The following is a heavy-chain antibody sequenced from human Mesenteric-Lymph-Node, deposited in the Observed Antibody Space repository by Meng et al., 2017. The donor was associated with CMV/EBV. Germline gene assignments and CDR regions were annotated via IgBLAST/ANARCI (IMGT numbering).Heavy chain of an antibody. CDR2: ISGSGGST. V-gene: IGHV3-23*01. D-gene: IGHD6-19*01. CDR1: GFTFSSHA. J-gene: IGHJ3*02. CDR3: AKDGDSSGWYALDI. Sequence: GESLKISCAASGFTFSSHAMSWVRQAPGKGLEWVSAISGSGGSTYYADSVEGRFTISRDNSKNTLYLQMNSLRAEDTAVYYCAKDGDSSGWYALDIWGQGTMVTVSS.